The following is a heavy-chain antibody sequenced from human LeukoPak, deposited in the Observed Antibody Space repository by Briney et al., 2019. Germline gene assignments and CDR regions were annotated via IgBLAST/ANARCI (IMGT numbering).Heavy chain of an antibody. CDR2: IYTSGST. J-gene: IGHJ6*03. V-gene: IGHV4-4*07. CDR3: ARDLKAVAGTNYYYYMDV. CDR1: GGSISSYY. D-gene: IGHD6-19*01. Sequence: PSETLSLTCTVSGGSISSYYWSWIRQPAGKGLEWIGRIYTSGSTNYNPSLKSRVTMSVDTSKNQFSLKLSSVTAADTAVYYCARDLKAVAGTNYYYYMDVWGKGTTVTISS.